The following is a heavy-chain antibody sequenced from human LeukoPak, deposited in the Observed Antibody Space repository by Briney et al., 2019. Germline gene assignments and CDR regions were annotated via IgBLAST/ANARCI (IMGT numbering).Heavy chain of an antibody. V-gene: IGHV4-34*01. Sequence: SETLSLTCAVYGGSFSGYYWSWIRQPPGKGLEWIGEINHSGSTNYNPSLKSRVTISVDTSKNQFSLKLSSVTAADTAVYYCAYSSGAFNYWGQETLFTVS. CDR1: GGSFSGYY. D-gene: IGHD6-19*01. CDR2: INHSGST. CDR3: AYSSGAFNY. J-gene: IGHJ4*02.